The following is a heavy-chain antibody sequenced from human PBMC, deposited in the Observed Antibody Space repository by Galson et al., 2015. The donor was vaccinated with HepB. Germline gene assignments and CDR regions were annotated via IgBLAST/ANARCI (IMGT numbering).Heavy chain of an antibody. CDR3: ARHIVVVPAAINYCYYGMDV. CDR2: IDWDDDK. D-gene: IGHD2-2*01. J-gene: IGHJ6*02. CDR1: GFSLSTSGMC. Sequence: PALVKPTQTLTLTCTFSGFSLSTSGMCVSWIRQPPGKALEWLARIDWDDDKYYSTSLKTRLTISKDTSKNQVVLTMTNMDPVDTATYYCARHIVVVPAAINYCYYGMDVWGQGTTVTVSS. V-gene: IGHV2-70*11.